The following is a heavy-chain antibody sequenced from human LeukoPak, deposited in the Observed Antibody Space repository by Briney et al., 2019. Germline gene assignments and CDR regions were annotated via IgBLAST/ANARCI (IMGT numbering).Heavy chain of an antibody. CDR3: ARVGRYCSSSSCYPRVYYMDV. V-gene: IGHV4-34*01. J-gene: IGHJ6*03. Sequence: SETPSLTCAVYGGSFSGYYWSWIRQPPGKGLEWIGEINHSGSTNYNPSLKSRVTISADTSKKQFSLKLRSVTAADTAVYYCARVGRYCSSSSCYPRVYYMDVWGKGTTVTVSS. CDR1: GGSFSGYY. D-gene: IGHD2-2*01. CDR2: INHSGST.